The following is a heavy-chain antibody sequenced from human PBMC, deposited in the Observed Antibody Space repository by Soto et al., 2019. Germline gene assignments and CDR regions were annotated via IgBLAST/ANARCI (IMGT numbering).Heavy chain of an antibody. CDR3: ARISLRVLRYQHAFDI. CDR1: GFSLSNARMG. D-gene: IGHD2-2*01. Sequence: QVTLKESGPVLVKPTETLTLTCTVSGFSLSNARMGVSWIRQPPGKALEWLAHIFSNDEKSYSTSLKSRLSISKATSKSQVVLTMTNMDPVDTATYYCARISLRVLRYQHAFDIWGQGTMVTVSS. V-gene: IGHV2-26*01. CDR2: IFSNDEK. J-gene: IGHJ3*02.